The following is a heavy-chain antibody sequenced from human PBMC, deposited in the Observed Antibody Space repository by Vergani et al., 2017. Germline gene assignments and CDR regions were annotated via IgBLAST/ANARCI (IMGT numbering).Heavy chain of an antibody. J-gene: IGHJ3*02. CDR2: ISPIFGTA. V-gene: IGHV1-69*06. Sequence: QVQLVQSGAEVKKPGSSVKVSCKAFGGTFSNYAVRWVRQAPGQGLEWMGGISPIFGTANYAQKFQGRVTITADKATSTAYMELSSLRSEDTAVYYCAREFGTTGTGAFDIWGQGTMVIVSS. D-gene: IGHD1-1*01. CDR3: AREFGTTGTGAFDI. CDR1: GGTFSNYA.